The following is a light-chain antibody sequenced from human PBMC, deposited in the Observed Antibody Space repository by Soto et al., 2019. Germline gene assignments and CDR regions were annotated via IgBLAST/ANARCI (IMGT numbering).Light chain of an antibody. J-gene: IGKJ1*01. CDR3: LQHNSYPRT. CDR2: AAY. CDR1: QGIRND. V-gene: IGKV1-17*01. Sequence: IQMTQSPSSLSASVGDRVTITCRASQGIRNDVGWYHQKPGQAPKRLIYAAYNLQSGVPSRFSGSGSGTEFTLTISSLQPEDFATYYCLQHNSYPRTFGRGTKVEIK.